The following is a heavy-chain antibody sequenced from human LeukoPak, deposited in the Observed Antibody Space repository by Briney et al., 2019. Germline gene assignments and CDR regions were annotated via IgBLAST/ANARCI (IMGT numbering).Heavy chain of an antibody. Sequence: GESLKISCKGSGYSFTSYWIGWVRQMPGKGLEWMGIIYPGDSDTGYSPSFQGQVAISADKSISTAYLQWSSLKASDTAMYYCATLESTVVTPYQHWGQGTLVTVSS. CDR1: GYSFTSYW. CDR2: IYPGDSDT. V-gene: IGHV5-51*01. D-gene: IGHD4-23*01. CDR3: ATLESTVVTPYQH. J-gene: IGHJ1*01.